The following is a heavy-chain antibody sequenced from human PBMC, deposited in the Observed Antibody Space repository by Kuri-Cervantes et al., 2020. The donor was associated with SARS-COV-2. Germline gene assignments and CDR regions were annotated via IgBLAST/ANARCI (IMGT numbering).Heavy chain of an antibody. J-gene: IGHJ4*02. CDR2: IYYSGST. Sequence: GSLRLSCTVSGGSISSSSYYWGWIRQPPGKGLEWIGSIYYSGSTYYNPSLKSRVTISVDTSKNQFSLKLSSVTAADTAVYYCARVLYGGNSVDYWGQGTLVTVSS. CDR3: ARVLYGGNSVDY. V-gene: IGHV4-39*01. CDR1: GGSISSSSYY. D-gene: IGHD4-23*01.